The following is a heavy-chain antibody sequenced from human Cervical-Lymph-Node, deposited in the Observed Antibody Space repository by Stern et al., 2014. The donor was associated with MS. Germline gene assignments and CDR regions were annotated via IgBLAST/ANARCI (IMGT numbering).Heavy chain of an antibody. V-gene: IGHV3-9*01. Sequence: EVQLVESGGGLVQPGRSLRLSCVASGFTFDDFAMHCVRQTHERGLECVDSISWNSGDRGYADSVKDRFTVSRDNTKNSLFLQMNRLTPDDTALYYCAKDRAALSIHYFVLWGRGTLVSVSS. CDR3: AKDRAALSIHYFVL. J-gene: IGHJ2*01. CDR2: ISWNSGDR. CDR1: GFTFDDFA. D-gene: IGHD2-21*01.